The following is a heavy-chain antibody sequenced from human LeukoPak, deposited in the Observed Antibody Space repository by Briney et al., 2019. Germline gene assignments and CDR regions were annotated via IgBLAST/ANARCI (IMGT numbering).Heavy chain of an antibody. D-gene: IGHD2-8*02. J-gene: IGHJ4*02. CDR1: GFSVSGIY. CDR3: ARGECTGVSCPEH. V-gene: IGHV3-66*02. Sequence: GGSLRLSCAASGFSVSGIYMRWVRQAPGKGLEWVAIIFTDGRTYYGDSVNGRFTISRDRSRNTLYLQLNSLRVEYTTTYYCARGECTGVSCPEHWGQGTLVTVSS. CDR2: IFTDGRT.